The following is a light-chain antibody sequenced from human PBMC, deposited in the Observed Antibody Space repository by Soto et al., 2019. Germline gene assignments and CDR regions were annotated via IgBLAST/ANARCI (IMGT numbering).Light chain of an antibody. CDR2: DTS. J-gene: IGKJ2*01. Sequence: EIVLTQSPGTLSLSPGERATLSCRASQSVSSYLAWYQQKPGQAPRLLIYDTSNRATGIPARFNGSGSGTDFTLTISSLDPEDFAVYYCQQRSNWPPYTFGQGTKLEIK. V-gene: IGKV3-11*01. CDR3: QQRSNWPPYT. CDR1: QSVSSY.